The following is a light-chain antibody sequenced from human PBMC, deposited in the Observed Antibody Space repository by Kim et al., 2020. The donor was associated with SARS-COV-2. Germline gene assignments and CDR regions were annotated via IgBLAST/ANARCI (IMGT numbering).Light chain of an antibody. CDR3: NSRDSNDNVV. Sequence: SSELTQDPAVSVALGQTVRITCQGDSLRSYYATWYQHKPGQAPILVIYGKNNLPSGIPDRFSGSSSGNTASLTITGTQAGDEADYYCNSRDSNDNVVFGG. CDR1: SLRSYY. CDR2: GKN. V-gene: IGLV3-19*01. J-gene: IGLJ2*01.